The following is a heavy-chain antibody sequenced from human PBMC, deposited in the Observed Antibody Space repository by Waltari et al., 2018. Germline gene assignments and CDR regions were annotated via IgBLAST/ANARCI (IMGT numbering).Heavy chain of an antibody. D-gene: IGHD6-13*01. CDR2: TYYRTRWNS. V-gene: IGHV6-1*01. Sequence: QVQLQQSGPGLVKPSQTLQVTWAISGDSVPSTSADRNGTRPSPARGLEWLGRTYYRTRWNSGYAVSVKSRIIITPDTSKNQFSLQLNSVTPEDTAVYYCARQQLGALDIWGQGTMVTVSS. CDR3: ARQQLGALDI. J-gene: IGHJ3*02. CDR1: GDSVPSTSAD.